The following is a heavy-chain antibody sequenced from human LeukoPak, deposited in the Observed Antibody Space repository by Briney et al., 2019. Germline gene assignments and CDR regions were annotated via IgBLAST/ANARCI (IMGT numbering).Heavy chain of an antibody. D-gene: IGHD1-26*01. Sequence: PGGSLRLSCAASGFTFKNCGMHWVRQAPGKGLEWVAVIWYDGSNQHYADSVKGRFTISRDNSKNMMYPQMNSLRAEDTAVYYCAKARGSYYFDYWGQGTLVTVSS. J-gene: IGHJ4*02. CDR1: GFTFKNCG. V-gene: IGHV3-30*02. CDR2: IWYDGSNQ. CDR3: AKARGSYYFDY.